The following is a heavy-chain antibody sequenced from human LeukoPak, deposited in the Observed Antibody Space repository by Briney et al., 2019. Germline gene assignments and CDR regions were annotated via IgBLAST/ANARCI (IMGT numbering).Heavy chain of an antibody. J-gene: IGHJ6*03. CDR1: GFTFSDYY. CDR3: ARGGAARPPNDYYYYMDV. CDR2: ISISGTTI. V-gene: IGHV3-11*04. D-gene: IGHD6-6*01. Sequence: PGGSLRLSCAASGFTFSDYYMSWIRQAPGRGLEWLSYISISGTTIYYADSVKGRFTISRDNAKNSLYLQMNSLRGEDTAVYYCARGGAARPPNDYYYYMDVWGKGTTVTVSS.